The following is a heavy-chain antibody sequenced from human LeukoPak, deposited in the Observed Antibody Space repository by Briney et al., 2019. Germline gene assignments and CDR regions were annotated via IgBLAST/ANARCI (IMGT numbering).Heavy chain of an antibody. CDR1: GDSISSYY. Sequence: SETLTLTCTVSGDSISSYYWSWLRQPPGKGLEWIRYFYYSGSTNYNPSLTSRSTMSVDTYKNQFSLKMSSVTAADTAVYYCARDLGLGNWFDPWGQGTLVTVSS. CDR3: ARDLGLGNWFDP. D-gene: IGHD3/OR15-3a*01. V-gene: IGHV4-59*01. J-gene: IGHJ5*02. CDR2: FYYSGST.